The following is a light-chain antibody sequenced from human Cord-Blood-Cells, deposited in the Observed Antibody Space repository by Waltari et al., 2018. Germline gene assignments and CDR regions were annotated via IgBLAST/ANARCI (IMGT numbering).Light chain of an antibody. CDR2: DAS. CDR1: QSISSW. V-gene: IGKV1-5*01. J-gene: IGKJ1*01. CDR3: QQYNSYSKT. Sequence: DIQMTQSPSTLSASVGDRVTITCRASQSISSWLAWYQQNPGKAPKLLIYDASSLESGVPSRLSGSGSGTEFTLTISSLQPDDFATYSCQQYNSYSKTFGQGTKVEIK.